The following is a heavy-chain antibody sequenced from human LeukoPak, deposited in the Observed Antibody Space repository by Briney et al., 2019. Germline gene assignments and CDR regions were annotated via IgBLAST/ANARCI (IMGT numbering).Heavy chain of an antibody. D-gene: IGHD3-10*01. CDR1: GGSISSGGYY. V-gene: IGHV4-31*03. CDR3: ARVRGLGAETFDY. J-gene: IGHJ4*02. CDR2: INYSGST. Sequence: SETLSLTCTVSGGSISSGGYYWSWIRQHPGKGLEWIGYINYSGSTYYNPSLKSRVTISVDTSKNQFSLKLSSVTAADTAVYYCARVRGLGAETFDYWGQGTLVTVSS.